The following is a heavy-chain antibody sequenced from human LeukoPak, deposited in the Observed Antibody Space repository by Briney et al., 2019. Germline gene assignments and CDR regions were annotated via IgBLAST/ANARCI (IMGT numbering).Heavy chain of an antibody. CDR2: MNPNSGNT. CDR1: VYSFTIYD. CDR3: AREGLDY. Sequence: ASVKASCKASVYSFTIYDTNWVRQATGQGLEWMGYMNPNSGNTDYAQKFQGRVTFTWNTSINTAYMELSSLRSEDTAVYYCAREGLDYWGQGTLVTVSS. V-gene: IGHV1-8*03. J-gene: IGHJ4*02.